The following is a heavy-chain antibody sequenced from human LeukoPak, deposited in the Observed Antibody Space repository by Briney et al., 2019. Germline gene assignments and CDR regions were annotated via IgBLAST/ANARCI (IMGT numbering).Heavy chain of an antibody. D-gene: IGHD6-19*01. Sequence: GGSLRLSCAASGFTFSSYAMSWVRQAPGKGLEWVSAISGSGGSTYYADSVKGRFTISRDNSKNTLYLQMNNLRAEDTAVYYCARVIAVTALGGPWGQGTLVTVSS. CDR1: GFTFSSYA. CDR2: ISGSGGST. CDR3: ARVIAVTALGGP. J-gene: IGHJ5*02. V-gene: IGHV3-23*01.